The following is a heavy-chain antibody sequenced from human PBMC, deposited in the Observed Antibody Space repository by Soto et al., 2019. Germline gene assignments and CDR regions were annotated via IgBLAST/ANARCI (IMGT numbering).Heavy chain of an antibody. D-gene: IGHD4-17*01. CDR2: IIPILGIA. J-gene: IGHJ4*02. V-gene: IGHV1-69*02. CDR3: ARGQLTTVTTFDY. CDR1: GGTFSSYI. Sequence: ASVKVSCKASGGTFSSYIISWVRQAPGQGLEWMGRIIPILGIANYAQKFQGRVTITADKSTSTAYMELSSLRPEDTAVYYCARGQLTTVTTFDYWGQGTLVTSPQ.